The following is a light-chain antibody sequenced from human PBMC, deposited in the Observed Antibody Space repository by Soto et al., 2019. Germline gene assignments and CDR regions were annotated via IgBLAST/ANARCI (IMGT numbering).Light chain of an antibody. V-gene: IGKV1-5*03. CDR3: QPYNIYPLI. Sequence: DIQMTQSPSTLSASVGDRVTITCRASQSISSWLAWYQQKPGKAPKLLIYKAASLESGVPSRFSGGGSGTEFTLTISSLQPDDFATYYCQPYNIYPLIFGGGTQVEIK. CDR2: KAA. J-gene: IGKJ4*01. CDR1: QSISSW.